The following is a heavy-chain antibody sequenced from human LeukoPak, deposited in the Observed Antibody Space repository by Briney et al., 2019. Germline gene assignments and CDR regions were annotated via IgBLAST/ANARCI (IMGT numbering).Heavy chain of an antibody. CDR3: ARVRTYDGYNFIDF. J-gene: IGHJ4*02. CDR2: FSNSGTF. Sequence: PSETLSLTCTVSGGSISGYYWSWIRQPPGQGLDYIGYFSNSGTFRYKPSLQSRVSMSMDKSKNQFFLRLTSVTAADTAVYYCARVRTYDGYNFIDFWGRGTLVAVSS. D-gene: IGHD5-24*01. V-gene: IGHV4-59*08. CDR1: GGSISGYY.